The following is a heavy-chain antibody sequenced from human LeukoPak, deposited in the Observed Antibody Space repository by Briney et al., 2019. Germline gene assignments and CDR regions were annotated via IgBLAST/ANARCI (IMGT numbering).Heavy chain of an antibody. J-gene: IGHJ3*02. CDR1: GGSFSGYY. D-gene: IGHD4-17*01. V-gene: IGHV4-34*01. CDR2: INHSGST. CDR3: AREGYGDFQNASDI. Sequence: PSETLSLTCAVYGGSFSGYYWSWIRQPPGKGLEWIGEINHSGSTNYNPSLKSRVTISVDTSKNQFSLKLSSVTAADTAVYYCAREGYGDFQNASDIWGQGTMVTVSS.